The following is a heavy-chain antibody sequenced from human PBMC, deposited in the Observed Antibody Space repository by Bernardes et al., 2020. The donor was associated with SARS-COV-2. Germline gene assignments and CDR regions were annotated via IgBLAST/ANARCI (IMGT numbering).Heavy chain of an antibody. Sequence: GGSLRLSCAASGLTFDDYGMSWVRQVPGKGLEWVSGISWDGRSADYADSVKGRFTISRDNGEKSLFLQMTSLRVDDTAVYYCVRGSDATVWYNWFDTWGQGTLVTVSS. V-gene: IGHV3-20*04. J-gene: IGHJ5*02. D-gene: IGHD2-2*01. CDR2: ISWDGRSA. CDR3: VRGSDATVWYNWFDT. CDR1: GLTFDDYG.